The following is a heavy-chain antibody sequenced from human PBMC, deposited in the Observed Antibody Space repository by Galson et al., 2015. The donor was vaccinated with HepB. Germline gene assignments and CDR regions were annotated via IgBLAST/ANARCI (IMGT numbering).Heavy chain of an antibody. CDR3: ARDIVVVPAANPFDY. J-gene: IGHJ4*02. CDR1: GYTFTSYY. V-gene: IGHV1-46*01. D-gene: IGHD2-2*01. CDR2: INPSGGGT. Sequence: SVKVSCKASGYTFTSYYMHWVRQAPGQGLEWMGIINPSGGGTTYAQKFQGRVTLTRDTPTSTVCMELSSLRSEDTAVYYCARDIVVVPAANPFDYWGQGTLVTVSS.